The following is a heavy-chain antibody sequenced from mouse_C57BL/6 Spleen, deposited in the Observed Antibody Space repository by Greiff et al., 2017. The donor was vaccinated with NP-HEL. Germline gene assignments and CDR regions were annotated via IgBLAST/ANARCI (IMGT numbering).Heavy chain of an antibody. D-gene: IGHD1-1*01. CDR2: ISSGGDYI. Sequence: EVQRVESGEGLVKPGGSLKLSCAASGFTFSSYAMSWVRQTPEKRLEWVAYISSGGDYIYYADTVKGRFTISRDNARNTLYLQMSSLKSEDTAIYYWTRGATVDYFGYWGQGTTLTVSS. V-gene: IGHV5-9-1*02. CDR3: TRGATVDYFGY. J-gene: IGHJ2*01. CDR1: GFTFSSYA.